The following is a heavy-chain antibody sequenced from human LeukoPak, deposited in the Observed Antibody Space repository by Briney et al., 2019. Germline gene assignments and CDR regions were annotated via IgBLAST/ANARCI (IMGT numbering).Heavy chain of an antibody. CDR1: GFTFTSYA. CDR3: AKTGNYYYGMDV. J-gene: IGHJ6*02. V-gene: IGHV3-23*01. D-gene: IGHD1-14*01. Sequence: GGSLRLSCAASGFTFTSYAMSWVRQAPGKGLEWVSAISGSGGSTYYAGSVKGRFTISRDNSKNTLYLQMNSLRAEDTAIYYCAKTGNYYYGMDVWGQGTTVTVSS. CDR2: ISGSGGST.